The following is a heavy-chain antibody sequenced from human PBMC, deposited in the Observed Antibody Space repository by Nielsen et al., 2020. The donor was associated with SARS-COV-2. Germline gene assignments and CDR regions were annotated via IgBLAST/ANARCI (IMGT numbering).Heavy chain of an antibody. V-gene: IGHV3-30*18. J-gene: IGHJ4*02. Sequence: GESLKISCAASGFTFSSYGMHWVRQAPGKGLEWVAVISYDGSNKYYADSVKGRFTISRDNSKNTLYLQMNSLRAEDTAVYYCAKDPRFDYWGQGTLVTVSS. CDR2: ISYDGSNK. CDR3: AKDPRFDY. CDR1: GFTFSSYG.